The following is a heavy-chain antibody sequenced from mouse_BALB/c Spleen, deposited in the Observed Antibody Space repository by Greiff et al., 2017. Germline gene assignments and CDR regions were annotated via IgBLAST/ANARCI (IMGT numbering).Heavy chain of an antibody. Sequence: VKLVESGAELAKPGASVKMSCKASGYTFTSYWMHWVKQRPGQGLEWIGYINPSTGYTEYNQKFKDKATLTADKSSSTAYMQLSSLTSEDSAVYYCAREVRFAYWGQGTLVTVSA. D-gene: IGHD2-14*01. J-gene: IGHJ3*01. V-gene: IGHV1-7*01. CDR2: INPSTGYT. CDR1: GYTFTSYW. CDR3: AREVRFAY.